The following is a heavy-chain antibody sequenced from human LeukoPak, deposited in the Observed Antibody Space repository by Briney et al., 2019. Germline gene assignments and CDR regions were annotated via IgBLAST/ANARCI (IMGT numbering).Heavy chain of an antibody. V-gene: IGHV3-7*03. CDR2: IKKDGSEK. CDR3: AREVYYYDSSGYFPDY. CDR1: GFTFSSYW. J-gene: IGHJ4*02. Sequence: GGSLRLSCAASGFTFSSYWMSWVRQAPGKGLEWVANIKKDGSEKYYVDSVKGRFTISRDNAKNSLYPQMNSLRAEDSAVYYCAREVYYYDSSGYFPDYWGQGTLVTVSS. D-gene: IGHD3-22*01.